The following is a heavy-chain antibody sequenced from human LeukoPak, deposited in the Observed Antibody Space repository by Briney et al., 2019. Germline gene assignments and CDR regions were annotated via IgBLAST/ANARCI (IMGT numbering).Heavy chain of an antibody. CDR2: ISYDGSNK. CDR1: GFTFSSYA. Sequence: GGSLRLSCAAFGFTFSSYAMHWVRQAPGKGLEWVAVISYDGSNKYYADSVKGRFTISRDNSKNTLYLQMNSLRAEDTALYYCAKDVNSSGYYLGFDYWGQGTLVTVSS. CDR3: AKDVNSSGYYLGFDY. V-gene: IGHV3-30-3*01. J-gene: IGHJ4*02. D-gene: IGHD3-22*01.